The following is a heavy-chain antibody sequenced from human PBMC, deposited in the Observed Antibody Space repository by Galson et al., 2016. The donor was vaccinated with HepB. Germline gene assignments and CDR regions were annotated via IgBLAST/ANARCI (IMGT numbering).Heavy chain of an antibody. CDR1: GFTVSTNY. CDR2: IYSSGST. J-gene: IGHJ4*02. V-gene: IGHV3-53*01. Sequence: SLRLSCAASGFTVSTNYMSWARQAPGKGLEWVSVIYSSGSTYYADSVKGRFTFSRDNSKNTLYLQMNSLRAEDTAVYYCARFSGRYNGDFDYWGQGTLVTVSS. CDR3: ARFSGRYNGDFDY. D-gene: IGHD1-26*01.